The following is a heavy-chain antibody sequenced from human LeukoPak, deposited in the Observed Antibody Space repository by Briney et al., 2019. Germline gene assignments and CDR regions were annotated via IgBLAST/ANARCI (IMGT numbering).Heavy chain of an antibody. CDR2: ISGSGGST. J-gene: IGHJ3*02. V-gene: IGHV3-23*01. CDR1: GFTFSSYA. Sequence: GGSLRLSCAASGFTFSSYAMSWVRQAPGKGLEWVSAISGSGGSTYYADSVKGRFTISRDNSKNTLYLQMNSLRAEDTAVYYCAVPAAISGENNDAFDIWGQGTMVTVSS. D-gene: IGHD2-2*02. CDR3: AVPAAISGENNDAFDI.